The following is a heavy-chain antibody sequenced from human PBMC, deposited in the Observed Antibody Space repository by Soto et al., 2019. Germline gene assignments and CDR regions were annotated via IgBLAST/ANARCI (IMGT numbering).Heavy chain of an antibody. CDR2: TYYNGNA. J-gene: IGHJ4*02. Sequence: SETLSLTCTVSGASIDRSNYYWDWIRQHQGKGLEWIWTTYYNGNAYYNPSLKSRVTMSVDRSKNQFSLKLFSVTAAIKAVYYCAIHFVDVVIKGWVHWCQGTLVTVSS. CDR3: AIHFVDVVIKGWVH. D-gene: IGHD3-22*01. V-gene: IGHV4-39*01. CDR1: GASIDRSNYY.